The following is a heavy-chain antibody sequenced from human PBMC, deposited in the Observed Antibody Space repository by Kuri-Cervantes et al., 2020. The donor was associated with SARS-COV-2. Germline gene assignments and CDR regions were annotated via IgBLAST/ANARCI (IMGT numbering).Heavy chain of an antibody. Sequence: SETLSLTCTVSGGSISSYYWSWIRQPPGKGLEWIGYIYYSGSTNYNPSLKSRVTISVDTSKNQFSLKLSSVTAADTAVYYCARLVRRQLFFDYWGQGTRVTVSS. V-gene: IGHV4-59*08. CDR1: GGSISSYY. CDR2: IYYSGST. J-gene: IGHJ4*02. CDR3: ARLVRRQLFFDY. D-gene: IGHD6-13*01.